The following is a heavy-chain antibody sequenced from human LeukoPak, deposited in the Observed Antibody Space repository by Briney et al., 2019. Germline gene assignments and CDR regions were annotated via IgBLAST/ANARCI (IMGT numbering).Heavy chain of an antibody. CDR3: ARDSTPNTYCGGDCPGGAFDI. D-gene: IGHD2-21*02. Sequence: SETLSLTCTVSGGSISSYYWSWIRQPPGKGLEWIGYIYYSGSTNYSPSLKSRVTISVDTSKNQFSLKLSSVTAADTAVYYCARDSTPNTYCGGDCPGGAFDIWGQGTMVTVSS. CDR1: GGSISSYY. CDR2: IYYSGST. J-gene: IGHJ3*02. V-gene: IGHV4-59*01.